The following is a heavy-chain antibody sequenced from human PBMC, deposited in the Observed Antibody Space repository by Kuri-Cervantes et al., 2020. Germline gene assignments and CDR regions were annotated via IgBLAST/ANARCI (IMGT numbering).Heavy chain of an antibody. J-gene: IGHJ5*02. V-gene: IGHV4-39*07. Sequence: SETMSLTCTVSSRSISSSNYYWGWTRQPPGKGLEWIGSIYYSGNTYYNPSLKSRITISVDTSKNQFSLKLSSVTAAGTAVYYCASVRYYDFWSGYYVSRGWFDPWGQGTLVTVSS. CDR3: ASVRYYDFWSGYYVSRGWFDP. D-gene: IGHD3-3*01. CDR2: IYYSGNT. CDR1: SRSISSSNYY.